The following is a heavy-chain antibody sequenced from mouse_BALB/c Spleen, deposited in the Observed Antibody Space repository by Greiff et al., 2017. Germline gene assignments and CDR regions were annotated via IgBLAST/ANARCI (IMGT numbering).Heavy chain of an antibody. Sequence: QVQLQQSGAELVRPGTSVKMSCKAAGYTFTNYWIGWVKQSPGHGLEWIGDIYPGGGYTNYNEKFKGKATLTADTSSSTAYMQLSSLTSEDSAIYYCNAERAWFAYWGQGTLVTVSA. V-gene: IGHV1-63*02. CDR1: GYTFTNYW. J-gene: IGHJ3*01. CDR2: IYPGGGYT. CDR3: NAERAWFAY.